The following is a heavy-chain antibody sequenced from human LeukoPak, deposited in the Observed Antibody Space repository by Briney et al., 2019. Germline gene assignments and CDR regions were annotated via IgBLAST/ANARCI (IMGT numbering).Heavy chain of an antibody. D-gene: IGHD3-10*01. CDR2: ISYDGSNK. CDR1: GFTFSSYG. Sequence: GGALRLSCAASGFTFSSYGMHWVRQAPGKGLEWGAVISYDGSNKYYADSVKGRFTISRDNSKNTLYLQMNSLRAEDTAVYYCAKDLVRGVIKYYYYGMDVWGKGTTVTVSS. CDR3: AKDLVRGVIKYYYYGMDV. J-gene: IGHJ6*04. V-gene: IGHV3-30*18.